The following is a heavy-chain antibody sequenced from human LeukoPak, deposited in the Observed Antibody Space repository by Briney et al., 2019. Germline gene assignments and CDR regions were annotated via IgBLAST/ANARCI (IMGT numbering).Heavy chain of an antibody. CDR3: VKEYIAAAGYYFDY. Sequence: QPGGSLRLSCSASGFTFSSYAMHWVRQAPGKGLEYVSAISSNGGSTYYADSVKGRFIISRDNSKNTLYLQMSSLRAEDTAVYYCVKEYIAAAGYYFDYWGXGTLVTVSS. V-gene: IGHV3-64D*06. J-gene: IGHJ4*02. CDR1: GFTFSSYA. CDR2: ISSNGGST. D-gene: IGHD6-13*01.